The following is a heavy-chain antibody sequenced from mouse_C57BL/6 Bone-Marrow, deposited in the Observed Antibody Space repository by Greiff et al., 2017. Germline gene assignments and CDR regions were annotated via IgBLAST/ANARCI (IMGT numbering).Heavy chain of an antibody. CDR1: GFNIKDYY. Sequence: VQLQQSGAELVKPGASVKLSCTASGFNIKDYYMHWVKQRTEQGLEWIGRIDPEDGETKYAPKFQGKDTITADTSSNTAYRQLSSLTSEDTAVYYCARRGYFDVWGTGTTVTVSS. J-gene: IGHJ1*03. CDR2: IDPEDGET. CDR3: ARRGYFDV. V-gene: IGHV14-2*01.